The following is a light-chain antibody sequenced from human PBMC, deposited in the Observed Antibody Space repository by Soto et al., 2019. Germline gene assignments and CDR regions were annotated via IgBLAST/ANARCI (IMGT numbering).Light chain of an antibody. CDR2: GNT. CDR1: SSNIGAGYD. CDR3: QSYDSSLSASV. V-gene: IGLV1-40*01. Sequence: QSVLTQPPSMSGAPGQRVTISCTGSSSNIGAGYDVHWYQQLPGTAPKLLIYGNTNRPSGVPDRFSGSKSGTSASLAITGLQAEDEADYDCQSYDSSLSASVFGGGTKVTVL. J-gene: IGLJ2*01.